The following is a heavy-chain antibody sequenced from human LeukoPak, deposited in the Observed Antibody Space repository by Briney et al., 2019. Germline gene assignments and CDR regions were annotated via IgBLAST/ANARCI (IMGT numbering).Heavy chain of an antibody. D-gene: IGHD3-9*01. CDR1: GGSISSYY. CDR2: IYYSGST. J-gene: IGHJ4*02. Sequence: SETLSLTCTVSGGSISSYYWSWIRQPPGKGLEWIGYIYYSGSTNYNPSLKSRVTISVDTSKNQFSLKLSSVTAADTAVYYCARVRKVYFDWLLFDYWGQGSLVTVSS. CDR3: ARVRKVYFDWLLFDY. V-gene: IGHV4-59*01.